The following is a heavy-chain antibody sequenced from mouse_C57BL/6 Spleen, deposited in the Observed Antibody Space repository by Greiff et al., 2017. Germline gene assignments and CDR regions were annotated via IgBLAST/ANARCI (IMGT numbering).Heavy chain of an antibody. D-gene: IGHD4-1*01. J-gene: IGHJ2*01. CDR3: ARPPNWDLYYFDY. CDR2: ISSGSSTI. Sequence: EVKVEESGGGLVKPGGSLKLSCAASGFTFSDYGMHWVRQAPEKGLEWVAYISSGSSTIYYADTVKGRFTIARDNAKNTLFLQLTSLRSEDTAMYYCARPPNWDLYYFDYWGQGTTLTVSS. V-gene: IGHV5-17*01. CDR1: GFTFSDYG.